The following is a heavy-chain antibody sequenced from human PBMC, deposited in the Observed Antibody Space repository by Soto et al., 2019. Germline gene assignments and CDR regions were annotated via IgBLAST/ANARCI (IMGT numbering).Heavy chain of an antibody. D-gene: IGHD7-27*01. CDR1: GDSVTSGSYY. V-gene: IGHV4-61*03. Sequence: SETLSLTCIVSGDSVTSGSYYWTWLRQPPGKGLEWIGYISYTGRTKYNPSLQSRVTISVDTSKNDFSLNLSSVTAAGTAVYFCAREWGLLPYYVMNVWGHGTAVTVSS. CDR3: AREWGLLPYYVMNV. J-gene: IGHJ6*02. CDR2: ISYTGRT.